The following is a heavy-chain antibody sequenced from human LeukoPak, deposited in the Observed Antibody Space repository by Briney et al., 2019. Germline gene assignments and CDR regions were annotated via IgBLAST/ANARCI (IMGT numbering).Heavy chain of an antibody. CDR3: ARDPYSSSWSYGMDV. J-gene: IGHJ6*02. Sequence: GGSLSLSCTASGFTFSNYWMSWVRQTPEKGLEWVANIKQDGSEKVYLDSVKGRFTISRDNAQTSLYLHMNSLRAEDTAVYYCARDPYSSSWSYGMDVWGQGTTVTVSS. D-gene: IGHD6-13*01. CDR2: IKQDGSEK. V-gene: IGHV3-7*05. CDR1: GFTFSNYW.